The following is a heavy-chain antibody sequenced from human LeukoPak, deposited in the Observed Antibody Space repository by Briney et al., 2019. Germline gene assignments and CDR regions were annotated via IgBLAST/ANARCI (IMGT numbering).Heavy chain of an antibody. CDR2: ISSSSSYI. D-gene: IGHD3-10*01. CDR3: ARDSGDRTPPYYYYYYMDV. CDR1: GFTFSSHS. V-gene: IGHV3-21*01. J-gene: IGHJ6*03. Sequence: GGSLRLSCAASGFTFSSHSMNWVRQAPGKGLEWVSSISSSSSYIYYADSVKGRFTISRDNAKNSLYLQMNSLRAEDTAVYYCARDSGDRTPPYYYYYYMDVWGKGTTVTVSS.